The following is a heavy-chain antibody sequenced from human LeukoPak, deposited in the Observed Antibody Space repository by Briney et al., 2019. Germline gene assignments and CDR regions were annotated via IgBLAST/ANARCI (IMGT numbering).Heavy chain of an antibody. J-gene: IGHJ4*02. CDR2: IWYDGSNK. D-gene: IGHD6-13*01. CDR1: GFTFSSYG. V-gene: IGHV3-33*01. CDR3: ARLSVSSSWYPIDY. Sequence: PGGSLRLSCAASGFTFSSYGMHWVRQAPGKGLEWVAVIWYDGSNKYYADSVKGRFTISRDNSKNTLYLQMNSLRDEDTAVYYCARLSVSSSWYPIDYWGQGTLVTVSS.